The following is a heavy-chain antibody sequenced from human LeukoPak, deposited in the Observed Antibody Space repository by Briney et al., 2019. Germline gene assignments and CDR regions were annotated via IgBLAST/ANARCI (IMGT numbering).Heavy chain of an antibody. D-gene: IGHD3-22*01. J-gene: IGHJ4*02. V-gene: IGHV3-15*07. CDR1: GFIFSNAW. CDR2: IKSKTDGGTT. Sequence: PGGSLRLSCAASGFIFSNAWMNWVRQAPGKGLEWVGHIKSKTDGGTTDYAAPVKGRFTISRDDSKNTLYLQMNSLKTEDTAVYYCSTTYYYDSSEGYWGQGTLVTVSS. CDR3: STTYYYDSSEGY.